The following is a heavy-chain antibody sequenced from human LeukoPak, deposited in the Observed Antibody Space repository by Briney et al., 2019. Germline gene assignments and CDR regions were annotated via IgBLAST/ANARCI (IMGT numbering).Heavy chain of an antibody. D-gene: IGHD3-10*01. V-gene: IGHV1-18*01. CDR3: ARDIRGYDYGSGSQAWYFDL. Sequence: GASVKVSCKASGYTVTSYGISWVRQAPGQGLGWMGWISAYNGNTNYAQKLQGRVTMTTDTSTSTAYMELRSLRSDDTAVYYCARDIRGYDYGSGSQAWYFDLWGRGTLVTVSS. J-gene: IGHJ2*01. CDR1: GYTVTSYG. CDR2: ISAYNGNT.